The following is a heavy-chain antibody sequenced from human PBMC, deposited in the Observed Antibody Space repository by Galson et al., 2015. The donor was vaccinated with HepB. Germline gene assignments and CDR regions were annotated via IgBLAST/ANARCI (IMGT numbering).Heavy chain of an antibody. CDR3: ATGSQYSSSWFYFDF. D-gene: IGHD2-2*01. CDR2: ISDEGSRQ. J-gene: IGHJ4*02. V-gene: IGHV3-30*03. CDR1: GFTFSDYG. Sequence: SLRLSCAASGFTFSDYGIHWVRQAPGKGLEWVAVISDEGSRQFYAESVKGRLTISRDNSNNTLYLHMNSLTPEDTAVYYCATGSQYSSSWFYFDFWGQGTLVVVSS.